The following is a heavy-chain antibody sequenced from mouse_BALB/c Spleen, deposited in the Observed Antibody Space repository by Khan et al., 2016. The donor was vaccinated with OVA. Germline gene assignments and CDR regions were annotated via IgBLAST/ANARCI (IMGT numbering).Heavy chain of an antibody. CDR3: ARPAYDGYYDY. CDR1: GYTFTDYA. Sequence: QVQLQQPGPELVRPGVSVKISCKGSGYTFTDYAVHWMKQSHAQSLEWIGIISTYSGNTNYKQKFKGKATMTVDKSSSTAYMELARLTSEDSAIYYCARPAYDGYYDYWGQGTTLTVSS. J-gene: IGHJ2*01. CDR2: ISTYSGNT. V-gene: IGHV1S137*01. D-gene: IGHD2-3*01.